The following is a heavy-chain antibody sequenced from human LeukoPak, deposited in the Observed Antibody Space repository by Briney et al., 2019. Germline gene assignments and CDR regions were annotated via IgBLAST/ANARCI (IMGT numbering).Heavy chain of an antibody. J-gene: IGHJ5*02. CDR2: IIPIFGTA. V-gene: IGHV1-69*05. CDR1: GGTFSSYD. CDR3: VRVQYYCDSSGYYLNWFIP. Sequence: GASVKVSCKASGGTFSSYDISWVRQAPGQGLEWMGGIIPIFGTANYAQKFQGRVTITTDESTSTPYMELSSLRSEDTAVYYCVRVQYYCDSSGYYLNWFIPWGQGTLVSVSS. D-gene: IGHD3-22*01.